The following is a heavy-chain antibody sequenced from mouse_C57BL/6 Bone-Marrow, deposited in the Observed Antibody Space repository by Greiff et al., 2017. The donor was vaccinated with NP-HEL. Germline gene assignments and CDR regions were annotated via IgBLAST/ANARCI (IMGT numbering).Heavy chain of an antibody. CDR2: ISGGGGNT. Sequence: EVMLVESGGGLVKPGGSLKLSCAASGFTFSSYTMSWVRQTPEQRLEWVATISGGGGNTYYPDSVKGRFTISRDNAKNTLYLQMSSLRSEDTALYYCASLYGSSHAWFAYWGQGTLVTVSA. D-gene: IGHD1-1*01. CDR3: ASLYGSSHAWFAY. CDR1: GFTFSSYT. J-gene: IGHJ3*01. V-gene: IGHV5-9*01.